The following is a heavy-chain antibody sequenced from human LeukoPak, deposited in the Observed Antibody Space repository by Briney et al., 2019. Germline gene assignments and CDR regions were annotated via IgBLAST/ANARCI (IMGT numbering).Heavy chain of an antibody. J-gene: IGHJ5*02. V-gene: IGHV1-2*02. D-gene: IGHD2-2*02. CDR2: VNTNSSGT. Sequence: ASVQGSCKASGYTFTCDYIHWARQAPGQGLDWMGWVNTNSSGTNYAQTFPGRVTMPRDTSLRTAYMALSRLRSADTAVYYCARVVPAAIGIDWFDPWGQRTLVTVSS. CDR3: ARVVPAAIGIDWFDP. CDR1: GYTFTCDY.